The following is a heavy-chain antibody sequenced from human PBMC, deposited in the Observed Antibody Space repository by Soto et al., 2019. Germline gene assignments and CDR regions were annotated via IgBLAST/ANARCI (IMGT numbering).Heavy chain of an antibody. CDR1: EFSFSDYW. V-gene: IGHV3-7*04. CDR3: ARDDVLCDGGRCYGIPLDV. Sequence: GGSLRLSCAASEFSFSDYWMDWVRQAPGRGLEWVGNIKEDGSETYYVDSVRGRFTISRDNAKNSLYLQMNRLRADDTAVYYCARDDVLCDGGRCYGIPLDVWGKGTTVTVSS. J-gene: IGHJ6*04. CDR2: IKEDGSET. D-gene: IGHD2-15*01.